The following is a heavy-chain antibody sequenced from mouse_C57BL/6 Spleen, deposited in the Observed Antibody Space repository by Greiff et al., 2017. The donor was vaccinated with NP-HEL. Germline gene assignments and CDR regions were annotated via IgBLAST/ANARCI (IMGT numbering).Heavy chain of an antibody. CDR2: ISDGGSYT. Sequence: EVKLMESGGGLVKPGGSLKLSCAASGFTFSSYAMSWVRQTPEKRLEWVATISDGGSYTYYPDNVKGRFTISRDNAKNNLYLQMSHLKSEDTAMYYCARDQEDDYYAMDYWGQGTSVTVSS. D-gene: IGHD3-2*02. CDR3: ARDQEDDYYAMDY. CDR1: GFTFSSYA. J-gene: IGHJ4*01. V-gene: IGHV5-4*01.